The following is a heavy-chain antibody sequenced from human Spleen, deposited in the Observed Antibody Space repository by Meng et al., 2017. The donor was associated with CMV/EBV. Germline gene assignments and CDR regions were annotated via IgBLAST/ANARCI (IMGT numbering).Heavy chain of an antibody. CDR3: AREHYSSSSRLPDH. CDR2: ISYDGSNK. Sequence: GGSLRLSCAASGFTFSSSAMHWVRQAPGKGLEWVALISYDGSNKYYAGFVKGRFTTSKDIPKNTLYLQMNSLRADDTAIYYCAREHYSSSSRLPDHWGQGTLVTVSS. V-gene: IGHV3-30*04. J-gene: IGHJ4*02. CDR1: GFTFSSSA. D-gene: IGHD6-6*01.